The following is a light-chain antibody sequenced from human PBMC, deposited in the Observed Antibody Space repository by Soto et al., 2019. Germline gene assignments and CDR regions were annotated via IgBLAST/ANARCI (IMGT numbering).Light chain of an antibody. CDR3: QRYGSSPLIT. CDR1: QSVSSSS. CDR2: GVS. V-gene: IGKV3-20*01. J-gene: IGKJ5*01. Sequence: DIVLTQSPGTLSCSPGERATLSFRASQSVSSSSLAWYQQKPGQAPRLLIYGVSSRANGIPDRFSGSGSGTDFTLTISRLEPQDFAVYYCQRYGSSPLITFGQGTRLEIK.